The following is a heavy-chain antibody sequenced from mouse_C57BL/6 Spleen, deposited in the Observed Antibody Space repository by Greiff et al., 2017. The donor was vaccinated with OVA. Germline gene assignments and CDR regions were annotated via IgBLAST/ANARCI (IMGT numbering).Heavy chain of an antibody. CDR2: SRNKANDYTT. D-gene: IGHD1-1*02. CDR3: ARDYGYWYFDV. J-gene: IGHJ1*03. CDR1: GFTFSDFY. V-gene: IGHV7-1*01. Sequence: EVMLVESGGGLVQSGRSLRLSCATSGFTFSDFYMEWVRQAPGKGLEWIAASRNKANDYTTEYSASVKGRFIVSRDTSQSILYLQMNALRAEDTAIYYCARDYGYWYFDVWGTGTTVTVSS.